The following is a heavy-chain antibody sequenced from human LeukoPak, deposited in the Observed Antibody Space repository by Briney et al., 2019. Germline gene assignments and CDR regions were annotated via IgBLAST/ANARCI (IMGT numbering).Heavy chain of an antibody. V-gene: IGHV3-30*18. J-gene: IGHJ4*02. CDR1: GFTFSSYG. CDR3: AKDPKTGTTSYSFDY. CDR2: ISYDGSNK. D-gene: IGHD1-7*01. Sequence: PGRSLRLSCAASGFTFSSYGMHWVRQAPGKGLEWVAVISYDGSNKYYADSVKGRFTISRDNSKNTLYLQMNSLRAEDTAVYYCAKDPKTGTTSYSFDYWGQGTLVTASS.